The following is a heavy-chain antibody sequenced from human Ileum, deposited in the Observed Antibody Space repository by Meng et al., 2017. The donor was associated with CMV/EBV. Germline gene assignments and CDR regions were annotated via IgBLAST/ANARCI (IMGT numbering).Heavy chain of an antibody. D-gene: IGHD2-2*02. CDR2: ISSSSSYI. CDR1: GFTFSSYS. V-gene: IGHV3-21*01. Sequence: GESLKISCAASGFTFSSYSMNWVRQAPGKGLEGVSSISSSSSYIYYADSVKGRFTISRDNAKNSLYLQMNSLRAEDTAVYYCARDGGGDIVVVPAAILHYYYYGMDVWGQGTTVTVSS. J-gene: IGHJ6*02. CDR3: ARDGGGDIVVVPAAILHYYYYGMDV.